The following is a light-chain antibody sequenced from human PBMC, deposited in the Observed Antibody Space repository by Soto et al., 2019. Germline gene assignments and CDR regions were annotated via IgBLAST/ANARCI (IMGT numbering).Light chain of an antibody. CDR1: QSVSNSY. V-gene: IGKV3-20*01. CDR2: GAS. Sequence: EIVLTQSPGTLSLSPRERATLTCRASQSVSNSYLAWYQQKPGQAPRRLIYGASSRATGILDTFSGSGSGTDFTLTISRLEPEDFAVYYCQQYDSSPLTFGGGTKVEIK. J-gene: IGKJ4*01. CDR3: QQYDSSPLT.